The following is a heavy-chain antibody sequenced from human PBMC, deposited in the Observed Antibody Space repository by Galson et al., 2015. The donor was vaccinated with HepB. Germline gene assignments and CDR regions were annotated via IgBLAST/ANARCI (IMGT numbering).Heavy chain of an antibody. CDR1: GGTFSSYA. V-gene: IGHV1-69*13. J-gene: IGHJ4*02. CDR3: AHEDPGAYCGGDCYSIYY. D-gene: IGHD2-21*02. CDR2: IIPIFGTA. Sequence: SVKVSCKASGGTFSSYAISWVRQAPGQGLEWMGGIIPIFGTANYAQKFQGRVTITADESTSTAYMELSSLRSEDTAVYYCAHEDPGAYCGGDCYSIYYWGQGTLVTVSS.